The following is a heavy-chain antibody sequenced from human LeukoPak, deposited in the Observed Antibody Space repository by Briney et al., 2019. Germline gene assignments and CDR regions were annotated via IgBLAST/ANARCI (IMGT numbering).Heavy chain of an antibody. CDR1: GFTFSDYG. V-gene: IGHV3-33*01. CDR3: ARVSAAHIYGLDV. J-gene: IGHJ6*02. Sequence: GGSLRLSCATSGFTFSDYGMHWVRQAPGKGLEWVALIWYDGSNKYYADSVRGRFTISRDNSKNTLYLQMNSLRAGDTAVCYCARVSAAHIYGLDVWGQGTTVTVSS. CDR2: IWYDGSNK.